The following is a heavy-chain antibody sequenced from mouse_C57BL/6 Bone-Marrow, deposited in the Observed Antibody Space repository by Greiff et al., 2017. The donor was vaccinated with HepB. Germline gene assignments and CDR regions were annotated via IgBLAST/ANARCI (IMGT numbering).Heavy chain of an antibody. V-gene: IGHV1-66*01. D-gene: IGHD1-1*01. CDR2: IYPGSGNT. Sequence: QVQLKESGPELVKPGASVKISCKASGYSFTSYYIHWVKQRPGQGLEWIGWIYPGSGNTKYNEKFKGKATLTADTSSSTAYMQLSSLTSEDSAVYYCARRRITTVVAPLDYWGQGTTLTVSS. CDR1: GYSFTSYY. J-gene: IGHJ2*01. CDR3: ARRRITTVVAPLDY.